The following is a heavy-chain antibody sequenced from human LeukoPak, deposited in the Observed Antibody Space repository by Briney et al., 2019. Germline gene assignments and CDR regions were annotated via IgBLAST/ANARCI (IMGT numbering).Heavy chain of an antibody. V-gene: IGHV1-2*02. D-gene: IGHD2-2*01. CDR3: ARANFLYCSSTTCLFDY. CDR1: GYNFTDYY. J-gene: IGHJ4*02. Sequence: GASVTVSCKASGYNFTDYYMHWVRQAPGQGFEWMGWINPNDGDTNYAQKFQGRVTMTRDTSISTAHMEVSRLRSDDTAVYYCARANFLYCSSTTCLFDYWGQGTLVTVSS. CDR2: INPNDGDT.